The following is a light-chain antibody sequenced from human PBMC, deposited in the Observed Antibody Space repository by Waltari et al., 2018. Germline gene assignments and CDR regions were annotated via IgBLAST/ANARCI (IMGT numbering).Light chain of an antibody. Sequence: EIVLTQSPGTLSLSPGERATLSCRASESVRSRHLAWYQTKPGQAPRRHIDAESYRATGSPDRFSVSESETDFTLTISRLEPEYFAVYYCQQCGSSPFTCGGGTKVEIK. J-gene: IGKJ4*01. V-gene: IGKV3-20*01. CDR3: QQCGSSPFT. CDR1: ESVRSRH. CDR2: AES.